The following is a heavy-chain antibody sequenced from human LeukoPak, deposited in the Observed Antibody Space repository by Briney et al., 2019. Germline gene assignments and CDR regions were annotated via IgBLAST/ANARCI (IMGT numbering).Heavy chain of an antibody. Sequence: ASVKVSCKASGYTFTSYYMHWVRQAPGQGLEWMGIINPSGGSTSYAQKFQGRVTMTRDTSTSTVYMELSSLRSEDTAVYYCARPGDGYTVVQTAEYFQHWGQGTLVTVSS. J-gene: IGHJ1*01. V-gene: IGHV1-46*01. D-gene: IGHD5-24*01. CDR2: INPSGGST. CDR1: GYTFTSYY. CDR3: ARPGDGYTVVQTAEYFQH.